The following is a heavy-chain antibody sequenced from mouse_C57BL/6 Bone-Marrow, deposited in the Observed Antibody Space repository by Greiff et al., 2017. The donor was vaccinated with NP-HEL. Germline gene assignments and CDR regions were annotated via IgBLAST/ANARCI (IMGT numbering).Heavy chain of an antibody. V-gene: IGHV5-2*01. CDR2: INSDGGST. Sequence: EVHLVESGGGLVQPGESLKLSCESNEYEFPSHDMSWVRKTPEKRLELVAAINSDGGSTYYPDTMERRFIISRGNTKKTLYLQMSSLRSDDTALYYCASRDLYGYDRGYAMDYWGQGTSVTVSS. J-gene: IGHJ4*01. D-gene: IGHD2-2*01. CDR3: ASRDLYGYDRGYAMDY. CDR1: EYEFPSHD.